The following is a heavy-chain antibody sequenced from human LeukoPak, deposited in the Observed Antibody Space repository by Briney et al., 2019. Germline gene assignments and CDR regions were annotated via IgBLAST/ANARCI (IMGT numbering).Heavy chain of an antibody. CDR1: GFTFSSYW. CDR2: IKQDGSEK. Sequence: GGSLRLSCAASGFTFSSYWMSWVRQAPGKGLEWVANIKQDGSEKYYGDSVKGRFTISRDNAKNSLYLQMNSLRAEDTAVYYCARDDGSSIICYYNWFDPWGQGTLVTVSS. J-gene: IGHJ5*02. D-gene: IGHD2-2*01. V-gene: IGHV3-7*01. CDR3: ARDDGSSIICYYNWFDP.